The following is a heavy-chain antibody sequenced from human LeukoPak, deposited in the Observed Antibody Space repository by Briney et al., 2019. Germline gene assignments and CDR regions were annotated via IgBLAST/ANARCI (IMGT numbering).Heavy chain of an antibody. V-gene: IGHV3-30*04. Sequence: GGSLRLSCAASGFTFSSYAMHWVRQAPGKGLEWVAVISYDGSNKYYADSVKGRFTISRDNSKNTLYLQMNSLRAKDTAVYYCARNAPEGYCSSTSCPADAFDIWGQGTMVTVSS. D-gene: IGHD2-2*01. CDR1: GFTFSSYA. J-gene: IGHJ3*02. CDR3: ARNAPEGYCSSTSCPADAFDI. CDR2: ISYDGSNK.